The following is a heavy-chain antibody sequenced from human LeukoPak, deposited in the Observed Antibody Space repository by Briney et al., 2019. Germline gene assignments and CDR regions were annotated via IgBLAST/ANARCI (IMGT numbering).Heavy chain of an antibody. V-gene: IGHV4-30-4*01. CDR2: IYYSGST. CDR3: ARAPSSGSHYLHFDY. CDR1: GGSISSGDYY. D-gene: IGHD3-10*01. Sequence: SQTLSLTCTVSGGSISSGDYYWSWIRQPPGKGLEWIGYIYYSGSTYYNPSLKSRVTISVDTSKNQFSLKLSSVTAADTAVYYCARAPSSGSHYLHFDYWGQGTLVTVSS. J-gene: IGHJ4*02.